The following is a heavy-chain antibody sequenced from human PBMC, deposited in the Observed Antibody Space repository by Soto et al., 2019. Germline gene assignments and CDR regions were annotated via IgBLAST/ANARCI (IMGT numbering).Heavy chain of an antibody. D-gene: IGHD2-2*03. V-gene: IGHV1-8*01. CDR3: AREMDIVVVPAAISNYYYGMDV. CDR2: MNPNSGNT. J-gene: IGHJ6*02. Sequence: ASVKVSCKASGYTFTSYDINWVRQATGQGLEWMGWMNPNSGNTGYAQKFQGRVTMTRNTSISTAYMELSSLRSEDTAVYYCAREMDIVVVPAAISNYYYGMDVWGQGTTVTVSS. CDR1: GYTFTSYD.